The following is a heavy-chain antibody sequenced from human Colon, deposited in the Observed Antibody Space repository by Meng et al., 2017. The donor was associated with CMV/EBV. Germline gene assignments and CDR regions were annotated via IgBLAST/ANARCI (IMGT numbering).Heavy chain of an antibody. CDR3: TRRGTGGYDSVRAFDV. CDR2: VYYSGTT. D-gene: IGHD5-12*01. J-gene: IGHJ3*01. V-gene: IGHV4-39*07. CDR1: GDSISSNPYF. Sequence: SETLSLTCTVSGDSISSNPYFWDWILQPPGQGPEWIGTVYYSGTTSYNPSLESRVTISADTSKNQLSLNLTSVTAADTAIYYCTRRGTGGYDSVRAFDVWGQGTMVTVSS.